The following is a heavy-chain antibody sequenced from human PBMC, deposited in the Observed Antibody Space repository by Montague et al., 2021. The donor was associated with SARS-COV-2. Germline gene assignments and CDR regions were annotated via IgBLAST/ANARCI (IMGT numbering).Heavy chain of an antibody. CDR2: IYWDDDK. D-gene: IGHD6-25*01. Sequence: PALVKPTQTLTLTCTFSGFSLSTSGVGVGWIRQPPGKALEWLALIYWDDDKRYSPSLKSRLTITKDTSKNQVVFTMTNMDPVDTATYYCARSIAAIEAESSYYYYYYGMDVWGQGTTVTVSS. V-gene: IGHV2-5*02. CDR3: ARSIAAIEAESSYYYYYYGMDV. J-gene: IGHJ6*02. CDR1: GFSLSTSGVG.